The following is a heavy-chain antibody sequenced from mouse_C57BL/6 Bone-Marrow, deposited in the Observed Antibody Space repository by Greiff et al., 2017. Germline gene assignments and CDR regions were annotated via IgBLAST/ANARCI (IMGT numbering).Heavy chain of an antibody. D-gene: IGHD2-5*01. CDR2: IYPSDSET. V-gene: IGHV1-61*01. J-gene: IGHJ3*01. CDR1: GYTFTSYW. Sequence: QVQLQQPGAELVRPGSSVTLSCKASGYTFTSYWMDWVKQRPGQGLEWIGNIYPSDSETHYNQKFKAKATLTVDKSSSPAYMQLSSLTSDDSAVYYCARGDYSNPAWFADWGQGTLVTVSA. CDR3: ARGDYSNPAWFAD.